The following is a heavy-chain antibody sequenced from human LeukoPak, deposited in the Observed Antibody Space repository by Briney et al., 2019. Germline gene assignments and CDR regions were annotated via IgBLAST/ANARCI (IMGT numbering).Heavy chain of an antibody. CDR3: ATDTYYDILTGYYNRITGDY. CDR2: VSGSGGTP. CDR1: GFTFTSYA. D-gene: IGHD3-9*01. Sequence: QPGGSLRLSCAASGFTFTSYAMSWVRQAPGKGLEWVSAVSGSGGTPYYADSVKGRFTISRDNSMNTLYLQMNSLRAEDTALYYCATDTYYDILTGYYNRITGDYWGQGTLVTVSS. J-gene: IGHJ4*02. V-gene: IGHV3-23*01.